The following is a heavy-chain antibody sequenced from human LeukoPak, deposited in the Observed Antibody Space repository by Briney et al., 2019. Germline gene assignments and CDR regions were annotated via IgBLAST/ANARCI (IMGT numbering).Heavy chain of an antibody. V-gene: IGHV3-23*01. CDR1: GFTFRRFA. J-gene: IGHJ4*02. D-gene: IGHD4-17*01. CDR3: ARDRYGDYSFDY. Sequence: GGSLRLSCAASGFTFRRFAMRWVRQAPGKGVEWISNINGGGSDTYYGDSVKGRFIVSRENYKNTLYVQVNSPRAQDTALYYCARDRYGDYSFDYWVQGTLVTVSS. CDR2: INGGGSDT.